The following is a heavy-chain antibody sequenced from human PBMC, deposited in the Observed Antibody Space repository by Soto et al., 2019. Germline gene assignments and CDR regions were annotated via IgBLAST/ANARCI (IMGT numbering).Heavy chain of an antibody. CDR2: IIPIFGTA. D-gene: IGHD3-22*01. CDR3: AREMTEPYYVSSGYRYGMDV. V-gene: IGHV1-69*01. Sequence: QVQLVQSGAEVKKPGSSVKVSCKASGGTFSSYAISWVRQAPGQGLEWMGGIIPIFGTANYAQKFQGRVTITADESTSTAYMELSSLRSEDTAVYYCAREMTEPYYVSSGYRYGMDVWGQGTTVTVPS. J-gene: IGHJ6*01. CDR1: GGTFSSYA.